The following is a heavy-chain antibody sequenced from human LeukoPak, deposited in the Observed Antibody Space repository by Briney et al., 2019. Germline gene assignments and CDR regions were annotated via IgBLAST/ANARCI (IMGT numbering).Heavy chain of an antibody. Sequence: GGSLRLSCTASGFTFGDYAMSRVRQAPGKGLEWVGFIRSKAYGGTTEYAASVKGRFTISRDDSKSIAYLQMNSLKTEDTAVYYCTRDRHPYYYGSGSYYNEAYYFDYWGQGTLVTVSS. CDR2: IRSKAYGGTT. CDR3: TRDRHPYYYGSGSYYNEAYYFDY. D-gene: IGHD3-10*01. CDR1: GFTFGDYA. V-gene: IGHV3-49*04. J-gene: IGHJ4*02.